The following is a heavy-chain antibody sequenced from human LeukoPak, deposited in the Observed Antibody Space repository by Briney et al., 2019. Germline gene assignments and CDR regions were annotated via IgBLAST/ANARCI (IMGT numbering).Heavy chain of an antibody. V-gene: IGHV4-59*12. D-gene: IGHD6-13*01. CDR3: ARGPAAGTRYYYYMDV. CDR2: IYYSGST. J-gene: IGHJ6*03. CDR1: GGSISSYY. Sequence: PSETLSLTCTVSGGSISSYYWSWIRQPPGKGLEWIGYIYYSGSTNYNPSLKSRVTISVDTSKNQFSLKLSSVTAADTAVYYCARGPAAGTRYYYYMDVWGKGTTVTVSS.